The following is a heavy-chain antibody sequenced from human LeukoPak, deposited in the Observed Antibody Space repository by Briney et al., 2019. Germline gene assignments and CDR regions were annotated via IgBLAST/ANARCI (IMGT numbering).Heavy chain of an antibody. CDR1: GGSFSGYY. V-gene: IGHV4-34*01. Sequence: PSETLSLTCAVYGGSFSGYYWSWIRQPPGKGLEWIGEINHSGSTNYNPSLKSRVTISVDTSKNQFSLKLSSVTAADTAVYYCARTDSSSWYNGYWGPGTLVTVSS. D-gene: IGHD6-13*01. J-gene: IGHJ4*02. CDR2: INHSGST. CDR3: ARTDSSSWYNGY.